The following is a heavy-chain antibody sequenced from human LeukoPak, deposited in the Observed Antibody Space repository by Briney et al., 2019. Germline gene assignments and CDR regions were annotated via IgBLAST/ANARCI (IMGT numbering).Heavy chain of an antibody. D-gene: IGHD6-19*01. V-gene: IGHV1-69*04. Sequence: ASVKVSCKASGGTFSSYSITWVRQAPGQGLEWMGRIIPTLGIANYAQKFQGRVTITADKSTSTAYMELSNLRSEDTAVYYCAGEEERGVTVAGTAFDYWGQGTLVTVSS. CDR2: IIPTLGIA. J-gene: IGHJ4*02. CDR1: GGTFSSYS. CDR3: AGEEERGVTVAGTAFDY.